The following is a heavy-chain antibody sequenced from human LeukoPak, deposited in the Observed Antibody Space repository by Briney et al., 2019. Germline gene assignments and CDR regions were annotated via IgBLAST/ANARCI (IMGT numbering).Heavy chain of an antibody. CDR2: IFGSGGST. CDR3: AKTTTGYSSGRFPGWPVDY. J-gene: IGHJ4*01. Sequence: GTSLRLSCAASGFAFDSYGMHWVRQAPGKGLEWVSGIFGSGGSTHYADSVKGRFTISRDNSKNTVYLQMNSLRAEDTAVYYCAKTTTGYSSGRFPGWPVDYWGQGTLVTVYS. D-gene: IGHD6-19*01. CDR1: GFAFDSYG. V-gene: IGHV3-23*01.